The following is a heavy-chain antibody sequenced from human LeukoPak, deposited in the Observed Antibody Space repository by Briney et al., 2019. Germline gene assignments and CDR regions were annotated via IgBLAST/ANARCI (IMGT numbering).Heavy chain of an antibody. J-gene: IGHJ4*02. V-gene: IGHV3-23*01. CDR3: AKRPRTPLPSPGPFDY. CDR1: GFTFSSYA. CDR2: ISGSGGST. Sequence: GGSLRLSCAASGFTFSSYAMSWVRQAPGKGLEWVSAISGSGGSTYYADSVKGRFTISRDNSKNTLYLQMNSLRAEDTAVYYCAKRPRTPLPSPGPFDYWGQGTLVTVSS. D-gene: IGHD1/OR15-1a*01.